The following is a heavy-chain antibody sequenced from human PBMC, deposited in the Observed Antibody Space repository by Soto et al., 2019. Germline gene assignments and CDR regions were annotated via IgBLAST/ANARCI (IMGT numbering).Heavy chain of an antibody. D-gene: IGHD2-2*01. CDR2: ISYDGSNK. CDR1: GFTFSSYG. Sequence: GGSLRLSCAASGFTFSSYGMHWVRQAPGKGLEWVAVISYDGSNKYYADSVQGRFTISIDNSKTKLYLQMNSLRAEDTAVYYCAKSHNGRYCSNTSCRTHYYYYGMDVGGQGTTVPVSS. J-gene: IGHJ6*02. V-gene: IGHV3-30*18. CDR3: AKSHNGRYCSNTSCRTHYYYYGMDV.